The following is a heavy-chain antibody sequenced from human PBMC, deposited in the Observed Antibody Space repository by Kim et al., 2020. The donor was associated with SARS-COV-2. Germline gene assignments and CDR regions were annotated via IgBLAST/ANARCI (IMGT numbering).Heavy chain of an antibody. J-gene: IGHJ4*02. D-gene: IGHD1-1*01. Sequence: ASVKVSCKASGYTFIDYYIHWVRHAPGQGLEWMGWINPKSDATNYAQKFQGRVTMTRDTSISTAYMELSRLRSDDTAVYYCARLGTTDYWGQGTLVTVSS. V-gene: IGHV1-2*02. CDR2: INPKSDAT. CDR1: GYTFIDYY. CDR3: ARLGTTDY.